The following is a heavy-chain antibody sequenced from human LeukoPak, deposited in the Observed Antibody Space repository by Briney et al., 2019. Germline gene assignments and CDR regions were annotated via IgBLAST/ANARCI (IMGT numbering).Heavy chain of an antibody. CDR1: GFTFSSYA. J-gene: IGHJ5*02. CDR3: AKDLRGYSYGQS. V-gene: IGHV3-23*01. CDR2: ISGSGGST. Sequence: GGSLRLSCAASGFTFSSYAMSWVRQAPGKGLEWVSAISGSGGSTYYADSVKGRFTISRDNSENTLYLQMNSLRAEDTAVYYCAKDLRGYSYGQSWGQGTLVTVSS. D-gene: IGHD5-18*01.